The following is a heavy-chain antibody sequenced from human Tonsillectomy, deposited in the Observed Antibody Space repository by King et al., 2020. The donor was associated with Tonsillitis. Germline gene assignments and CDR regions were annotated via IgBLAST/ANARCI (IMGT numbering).Heavy chain of an antibody. CDR2: ILYDGRNK. CDR3: ARAYDSSGYYWWSNYFAA. J-gene: IGHJ4*02. Sequence: VQLVESGGGVVQPGRSLRLSCAASGFTFSSNGMHWVRQGPGKGLEWVAVILYDGRNKYYADSVKGRFTTSRDNSKNTLYLQMNSRRAEDTAVYYCARAYDSSGYYWWSNYFAAWGQGTLVTVAS. V-gene: IGHV3-33*05. CDR1: GFTFSSNG. D-gene: IGHD3-22*01.